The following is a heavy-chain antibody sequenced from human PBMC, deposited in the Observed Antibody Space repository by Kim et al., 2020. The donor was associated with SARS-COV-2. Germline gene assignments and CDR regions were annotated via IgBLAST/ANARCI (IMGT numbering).Heavy chain of an antibody. D-gene: IGHD3-16*01. J-gene: IGHJ5*02. Sequence: GGSLRLSCAASGFTFSSYAMSWVRQAPGKGLEWVSAISGSGGSTYYADSVKGQFTISRDNSKNTLYLQMNSLRAEDTAVYYCAVLMGPSPPHWFDPWGQGTLVTVSS. CDR3: AVLMGPSPPHWFDP. V-gene: IGHV3-23*01. CDR2: ISGSGGST. CDR1: GFTFSSYA.